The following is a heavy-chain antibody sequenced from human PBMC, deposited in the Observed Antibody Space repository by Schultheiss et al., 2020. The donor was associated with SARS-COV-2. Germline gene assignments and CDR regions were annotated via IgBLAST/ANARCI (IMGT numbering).Heavy chain of an antibody. Sequence: GGSLRLSCAASGFTFSSNRMHWVRQAPGKGLEWMAIIWYDGSNKYYADSVKGRFTISRDNSKNTLYLQMNSLRAEDTAVYYCTRDMHYRLDYWGQGTLVTVSS. CDR3: TRDMHYRLDY. D-gene: IGHD3-16*02. CDR1: GFTFSSNR. J-gene: IGHJ4*02. CDR2: IWYDGSNK. V-gene: IGHV3-33*08.